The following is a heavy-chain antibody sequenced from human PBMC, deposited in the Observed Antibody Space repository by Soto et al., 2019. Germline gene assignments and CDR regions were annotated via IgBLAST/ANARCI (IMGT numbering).Heavy chain of an antibody. CDR3: ARGRGETYCDFDY. D-gene: IGHD3-10*01. V-gene: IGHV4-31*03. CDR2: IYYSGST. CDR1: GGSISSGGYY. J-gene: IGHJ4*02. Sequence: SETLSLTCTVSGGSISSGGYYWSWIRQHPGKGLEWIGYIYYSGSTYYNPSLKSRVTISVDTSKNQFSLKLSSVTAADTAVYYCARGRGETYCDFDYWGQGTLVTVSS.